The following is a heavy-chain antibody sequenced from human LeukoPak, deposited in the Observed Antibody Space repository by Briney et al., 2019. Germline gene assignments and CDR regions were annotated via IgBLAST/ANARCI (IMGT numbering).Heavy chain of an antibody. Sequence: ASVKVSCKASGYTFTSYGISWVRQAPGQGLEWMGWINPNSGGTNYAQKFQGRVTMTRDTSISTAYMELSRLRSDDTAVYYCARLDTAMVLNYYYYYMDVWGKGTTVTVSS. D-gene: IGHD5-18*01. CDR1: GYTFTSYG. CDR3: ARLDTAMVLNYYYYYMDV. V-gene: IGHV1-2*02. J-gene: IGHJ6*03. CDR2: INPNSGGT.